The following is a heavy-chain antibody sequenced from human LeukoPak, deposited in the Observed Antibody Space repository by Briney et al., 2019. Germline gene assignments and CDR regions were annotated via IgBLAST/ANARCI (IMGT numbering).Heavy chain of an antibody. J-gene: IGHJ3*02. Sequence: PSETLSLTCSVSGGSVSSYYWSWIRQPPGKGLEWIGYIYYSGSTNYNPSLKSRVTISVDTSKNQFSLKLSSVTAADTAVYYCARHRGWNGEEAFDIWGQGTMVTVSS. CDR2: IYYSGST. CDR3: ARHRGWNGEEAFDI. CDR1: GGSVSSYY. V-gene: IGHV4-59*08. D-gene: IGHD1-1*01.